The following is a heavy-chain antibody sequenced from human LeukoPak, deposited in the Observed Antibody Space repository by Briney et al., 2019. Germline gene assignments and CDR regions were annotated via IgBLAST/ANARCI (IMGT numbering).Heavy chain of an antibody. D-gene: IGHD1-1*01. CDR2: IYYSGST. Sequence: SQTLSLTCTVSGGSISSGGYYWSWIRQHPGKGLEWIGYIYYSGSTYYNPSLKSRVTISVDTSKNQFSLKLSSVTAADTAVYYCARGLSRRDPTTILNYWGQGTLVTVSS. CDR1: GGSISSGGYY. J-gene: IGHJ4*02. CDR3: ARGLSRRDPTTILNY. V-gene: IGHV4-31*03.